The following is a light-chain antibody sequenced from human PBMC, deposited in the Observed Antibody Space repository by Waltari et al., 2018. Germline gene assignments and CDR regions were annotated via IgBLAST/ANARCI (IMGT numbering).Light chain of an antibody. Sequence: EIVLTQSPGTLSLSPGERATLSCRASQSVSSSYLAWYQQKPGQAPRLLLYGASSRATGIPDRFSGSGSGTDFTLTISILEPEDSAVYYCQQYGTSTSFTFGPGSKVDIK. CDR3: QQYGTSTSFT. J-gene: IGKJ3*01. CDR1: QSVSSSY. CDR2: GAS. V-gene: IGKV3-20*01.